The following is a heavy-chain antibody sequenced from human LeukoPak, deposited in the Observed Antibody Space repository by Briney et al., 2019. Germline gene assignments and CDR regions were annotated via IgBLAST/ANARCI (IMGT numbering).Heavy chain of an antibody. CDR1: GGTVSSYA. CDR2: IVPIFGIA. J-gene: IGHJ4*02. V-gene: IGHV1-69*04. D-gene: IGHD1-26*01. CDR3: ESVRWNRGSYHFAY. Sequence: GASVKVSCKASGGTVSSYAISWVRQAPGQGREWMGRIVPIFGIANYAQKFQGRGTITAHKSTSTAYMALSSLRSEDTAVYYCESVRWNRGSYHFAYWGQGTLVTVSS.